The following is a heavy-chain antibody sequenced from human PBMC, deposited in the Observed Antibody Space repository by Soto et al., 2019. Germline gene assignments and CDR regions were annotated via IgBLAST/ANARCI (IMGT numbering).Heavy chain of an antibody. V-gene: IGHV1-2*02. Sequence: GASVKVSCKASGYTFTGYYMHWVRQAPGRGLEWMGWINPNSGGTNYAQKFQGRVTMTRDTSISTAYMELSRLRSDDTAVYYCAREGHYDYVWGSYRGPPLGYFDYWGQGTLVTVSS. CDR3: AREGHYDYVWGSYRGPPLGYFDY. J-gene: IGHJ4*02. D-gene: IGHD3-16*02. CDR2: INPNSGGT. CDR1: GYTFTGYY.